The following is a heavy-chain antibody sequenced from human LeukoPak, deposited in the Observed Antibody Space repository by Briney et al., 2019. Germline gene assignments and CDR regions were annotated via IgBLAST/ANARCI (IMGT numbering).Heavy chain of an antibody. CDR3: ARGGGSGWYPNYYYYYMDV. V-gene: IGHV1-8*01. D-gene: IGHD6-19*01. CDR2: RNPNGGNT. J-gene: IGHJ6*03. CDR1: GYTFPRYD. Sequence: ASVKVSCKASGYTFPRYDIHRVRQATGQGLESVGWRNPNGGNTDYAQKFQGRVNMTRNTSISTAYMELSSLRSEDTAVYYCARGGGSGWYPNYYYYYMDVWGKGTTVTVSS.